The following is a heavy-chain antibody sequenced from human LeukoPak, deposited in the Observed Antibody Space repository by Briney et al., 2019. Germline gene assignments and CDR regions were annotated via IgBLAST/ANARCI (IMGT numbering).Heavy chain of an antibody. CDR2: ISYDGSNK. Sequence: GGSLRLSCAASGFTFSSYGMHWVRQAPGKGLEWVAIISYDGSNKYYADSVKGRFTISRDNSKNTLYLQMNSLRAEDTAVYYCARSDYYGSGSYYTYYYYGMDVWGKGTTVTVSS. J-gene: IGHJ6*04. CDR1: GFTFSSYG. D-gene: IGHD3-10*01. CDR3: ARSDYYGSGSYYTYYYYGMDV. V-gene: IGHV3-30*03.